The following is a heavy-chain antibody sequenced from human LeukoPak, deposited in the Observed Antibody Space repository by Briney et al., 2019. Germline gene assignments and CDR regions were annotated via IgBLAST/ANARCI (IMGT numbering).Heavy chain of an antibody. Sequence: GGSLRLACAASGFTFSDYYMSWIRQAPGKGLEWVSYISSSGTTIYYADSVKGRFTISRDNAKNSLYLQMNSLRAEDTAVYYCARVCINCPYYYYYGMDVWGQGTTVTVSS. V-gene: IGHV3-11*01. CDR2: ISSSGTTI. CDR1: GFTFSDYY. D-gene: IGHD1-1*01. J-gene: IGHJ6*02. CDR3: ARVCINCPYYYYYGMDV.